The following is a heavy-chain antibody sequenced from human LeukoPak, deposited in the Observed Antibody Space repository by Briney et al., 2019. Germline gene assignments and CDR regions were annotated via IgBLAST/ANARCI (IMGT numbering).Heavy chain of an antibody. V-gene: IGHV3-23*01. J-gene: IGHJ4*02. CDR1: GFTISSNA. CDR3: AKDIGYYYGSGSHLKY. CDR2: ISGSGGST. Sequence: GGSLRLSCAASGFTISSNAMSWVRQAPGKGLEWVSAISGSGGSTYYADSVKGRFTISRDNSKNTLYPQMNSLRAEDTAVYYCAKDIGYYYGSGSHLKYWGQGTLVTVSS. D-gene: IGHD3-10*01.